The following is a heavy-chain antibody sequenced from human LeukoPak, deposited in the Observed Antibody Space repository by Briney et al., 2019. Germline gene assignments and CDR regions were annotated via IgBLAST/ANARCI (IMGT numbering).Heavy chain of an antibody. CDR3: ARGYGSGSYYFDY. CDR2: MNTISGNT. Sequence: ASVKVSCKASGYTFTSYDINRVRQAPGQGLEWRGWMNTISGNTGYAQKFQGRVTMTRNTSISTAYMELRSLRSEDTAVYYCARGYGSGSYYFDYWGQGTLVTVSS. CDR1: GYTFTSYD. V-gene: IGHV1-8*01. D-gene: IGHD3-10*01. J-gene: IGHJ4*02.